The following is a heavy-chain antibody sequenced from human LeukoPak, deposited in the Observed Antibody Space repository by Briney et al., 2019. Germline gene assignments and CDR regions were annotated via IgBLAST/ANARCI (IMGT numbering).Heavy chain of an antibody. CDR3: ARGRVYSRGAFDI. CDR1: GYTFTSYD. V-gene: IGHV1-8*01. CDR2: MNPNSGNT. D-gene: IGHD2-8*01. J-gene: IGHJ3*02. Sequence: ASVKVSCKASGYTFTSYDINWVRQATGQGLEWMGWMNPNSGNTGYAQKFKGRVTMTRNTSISTAYMELSSLRSEDTAVYYCARGRVYSRGAFDIWGQGTMVTVSS.